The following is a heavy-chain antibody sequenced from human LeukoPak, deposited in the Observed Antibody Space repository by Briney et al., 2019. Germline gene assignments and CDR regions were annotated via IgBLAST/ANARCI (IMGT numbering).Heavy chain of an antibody. CDR2: INPSGGST. V-gene: IGHV1-46*03. J-gene: IGHJ6*03. CDR1: GYTLTSNY. D-gene: IGHD2-21*02. CDR3: AKGRSDFFAYYYYLDV. Sequence: ASVKVSCKASGYTLTSNYIHWGRHAPGQGLERRGFINPSGGSTPYAQKFQGRVTMTRDTSTSTVYMELTSLRSEDTAVYYCAKGRSDFFAYYYYLDVWGKGTTVTVSS.